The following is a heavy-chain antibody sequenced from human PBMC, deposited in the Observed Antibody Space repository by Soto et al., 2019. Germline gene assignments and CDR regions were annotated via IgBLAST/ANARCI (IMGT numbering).Heavy chain of an antibody. CDR3: ARSPYDSIIYDYIY. CDR1: GGTFSSFA. V-gene: IGHV1-69*06. CDR2: VLPFSGTT. D-gene: IGHD3-22*01. Sequence: QVQLVQSGPEVRKPGSSVKVSCKASGGTFSSFAIIWVRQAPGQGLEWMGGVLPFSGTTNDAQKFQGRVTITADTSTSTAYMELSSLRSEDTAVYYCARSPYDSIIYDYIYWGQGTLVTVSS. J-gene: IGHJ4*02.